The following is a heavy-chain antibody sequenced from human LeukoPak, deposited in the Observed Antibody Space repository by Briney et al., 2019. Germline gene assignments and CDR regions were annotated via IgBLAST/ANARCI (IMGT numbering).Heavy chain of an antibody. J-gene: IGHJ6*04. D-gene: IGHD3-10*01. CDR3: AYGSGSYYYYYGMDV. CDR1: GGSLSSGDYY. CDR2: IYYSGST. V-gene: IGHV4-30-4*01. Sequence: SETLSLTCTVSGGSLSSGDYYCSWIRQPPGKGLEWIGYIYYSGSTYYNPSLKSRVTISVDTSKNQFSLKLSSVTAADTAVYYCAYGSGSYYYYYGMDVWGKGTTVTVSS.